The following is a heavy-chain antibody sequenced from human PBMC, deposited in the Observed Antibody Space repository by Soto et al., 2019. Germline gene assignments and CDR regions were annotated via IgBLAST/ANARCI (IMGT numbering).Heavy chain of an antibody. CDR2: ISYDGSNK. CDR3: AVVAAAGLADLYYYYGMDV. CDR1: GFTFSSYA. J-gene: IGHJ6*02. V-gene: IGHV3-30-3*01. D-gene: IGHD6-13*01. Sequence: QVQLVESGGGVVQPGRSLRLSCAASGFTFSSYAMHWVRQAPGKGLEWVAVISYDGSNKYYADSVKGRFTISRDNSKNTLYLQMNSLRAEDTAVYYCAVVAAAGLADLYYYYGMDVWGQGTTVTVSS.